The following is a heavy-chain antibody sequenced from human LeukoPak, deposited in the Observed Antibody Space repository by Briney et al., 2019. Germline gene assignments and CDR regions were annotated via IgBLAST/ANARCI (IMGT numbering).Heavy chain of an antibody. Sequence: SGTLSLTCAVYGGSFSGYYWSWIRQPPGKGLEWIGEINHSGSTNYNPSLKSRVTISVDTSKNQFSLKLSSVTAADTAVYYCARENSGSVNPFDYWGQGTLVTVSP. D-gene: IGHD1-26*01. CDR2: INHSGST. J-gene: IGHJ4*02. V-gene: IGHV4-34*01. CDR3: ARENSGSVNPFDY. CDR1: GGSFSGYY.